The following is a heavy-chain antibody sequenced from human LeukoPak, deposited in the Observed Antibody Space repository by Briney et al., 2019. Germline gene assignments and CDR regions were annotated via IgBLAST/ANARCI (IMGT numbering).Heavy chain of an antibody. Sequence: GASVKVSCKASGYTFTGYYMHWVRQAPGQGLEWMGWINPNSGGTNYAQKFQGRVTMTRDTSISTAYMELSRLRSDDTAVYYCASIRGYSSGWSPGDYWGRGTLVTVSS. CDR1: GYTFTGYY. V-gene: IGHV1-2*02. D-gene: IGHD6-19*01. CDR2: INPNSGGT. CDR3: ASIRGYSSGWSPGDY. J-gene: IGHJ4*02.